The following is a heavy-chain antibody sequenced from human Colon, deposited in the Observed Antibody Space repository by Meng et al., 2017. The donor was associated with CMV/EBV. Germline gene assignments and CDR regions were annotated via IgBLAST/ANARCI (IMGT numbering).Heavy chain of an antibody. CDR3: ARFLVVSSAAKYYGMDV. J-gene: IGHJ6*02. V-gene: IGHV1-18*01. Sequence: ASVTVSCKDSGYTFTSYGISWVRQAPGQGLEWMGWVSANNGDKNYAQKVQGRVTMTTDTATNPAYLEVRSLRSDDKAVYYCARFLVVSSAAKYYGMDVWGHGTTVTVSS. D-gene: IGHD2-8*02. CDR1: GYTFTSYG. CDR2: VSANNGDK.